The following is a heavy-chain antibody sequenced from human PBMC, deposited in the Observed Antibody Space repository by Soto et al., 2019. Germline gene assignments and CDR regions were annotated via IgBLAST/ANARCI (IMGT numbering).Heavy chain of an antibody. CDR2: INPKTAAT. Sequence: QVQLVQSGAEVKKSGASVKVSCKPSGYSFSDYFIQWVRQAPGQGLEWVAWINPKTAATNYAKKFQGWVSVTWDTSSTTAYMELTSLRPDDTAVYYCARIKWGLNYYNGMDVWGQGTTVIVSS. V-gene: IGHV1-2*04. D-gene: IGHD1-26*01. J-gene: IGHJ6*02. CDR3: ARIKWGLNYYNGMDV. CDR1: GYSFSDYF.